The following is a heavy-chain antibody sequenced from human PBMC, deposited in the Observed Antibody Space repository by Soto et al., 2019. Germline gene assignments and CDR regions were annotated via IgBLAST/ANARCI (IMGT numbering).Heavy chain of an antibody. Sequence: ASVKVSCKASGYTFTSYGISWVRQAPGQGLEWMGWISAYNGNTNYAQKLQGRVTMTTDTSTSTAYMELRSLRSDDTAVYYCARDLIGVNLAAAIPVWFDPWGQGTLVTVSS. V-gene: IGHV1-18*01. CDR2: ISAYNGNT. J-gene: IGHJ5*02. CDR3: ARDLIGVNLAAAIPVWFDP. D-gene: IGHD2-2*02. CDR1: GYTFTSYG.